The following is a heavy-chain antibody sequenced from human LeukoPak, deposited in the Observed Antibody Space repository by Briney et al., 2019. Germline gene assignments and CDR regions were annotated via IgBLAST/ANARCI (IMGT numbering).Heavy chain of an antibody. CDR1: GGSISSSSYY. Sequence: PSETLSLTCTVSGGSISSSSYYWGWIRQPPGKGLEWIGSIYYSGRTYYNPSLKSRVTISVDTSKNQFSLKLSSVTAADTAVYYCARGEWEIIFHHNWFDPWGQGTLVTVSS. CDR2: IYYSGRT. V-gene: IGHV4-39*07. CDR3: ARGEWEIIFHHNWFDP. D-gene: IGHD1-26*01. J-gene: IGHJ5*02.